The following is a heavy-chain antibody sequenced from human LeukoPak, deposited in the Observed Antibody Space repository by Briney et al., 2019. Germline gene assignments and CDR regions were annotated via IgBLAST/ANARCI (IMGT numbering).Heavy chain of an antibody. J-gene: IGHJ4*02. CDR1: GGSISGTNW. CDR2: ISLAGQT. CDR3: SRESGPFCPFGY. V-gene: IGHV4-4*02. D-gene: IGHD1-26*01. Sequence: SGTLSLTCGVSGGSISGTNWWSRVRQPPGQGLEWIGEISLAGQTNYNPSLNGRVTMSLDKSSNQLSLHLTSVTAADTATYYCSRESGPFCPFGYWGQGTLVIVSS.